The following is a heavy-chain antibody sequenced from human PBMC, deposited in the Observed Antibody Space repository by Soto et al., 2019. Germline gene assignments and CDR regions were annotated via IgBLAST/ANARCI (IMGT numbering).Heavy chain of an antibody. Sequence: QVQMVESGGGVVQPGRSLRLSCAASGFIFSSYGMHWVRQAPGKGLEWVAVIWYDGSNKYYADSVKGRFTISRDNSKNTLYLQMDSLSAEDTAVYYCATTITVAFDYWCQGTLVTVSS. D-gene: IGHD6-19*01. CDR2: IWYDGSNK. J-gene: IGHJ4*02. CDR1: GFIFSSYG. CDR3: ATTITVAFDY. V-gene: IGHV3-33*01.